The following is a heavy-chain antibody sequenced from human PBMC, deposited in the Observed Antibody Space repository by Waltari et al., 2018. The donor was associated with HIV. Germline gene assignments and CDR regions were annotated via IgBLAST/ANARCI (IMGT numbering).Heavy chain of an antibody. V-gene: IGHV4-59*01. CDR3: ARAGWYNYYYYGMDV. J-gene: IGHJ6*02. CDR1: GGSISSYY. Sequence: QVQLQESGPGLVKPSETLSLTCTVSGGSISSYYWSWIRQPPGKGLEWIGYIYYSGSTHYNPSLKSRVTISVDTSKNQFSLKLSSVTAADTAVYYCARAGWYNYYYYGMDVWGQGTTVTVSS. D-gene: IGHD6-19*01. CDR2: IYYSGST.